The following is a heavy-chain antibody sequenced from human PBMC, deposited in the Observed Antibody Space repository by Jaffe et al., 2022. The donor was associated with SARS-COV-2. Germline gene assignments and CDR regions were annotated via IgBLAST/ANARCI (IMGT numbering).Heavy chain of an antibody. V-gene: IGHV3-21*01. CDR1: GFTFSSYS. J-gene: IGHJ4*02. CDR2: ISSSSSYI. D-gene: IGHD3-9*01. Sequence: EVQLVESGGGLVKPGGSLRLSCAASGFTFSSYSMNWVRQAPGKGLEWVSSISSSSSYIHYADSVKGRFTISRDNAKNSLYLQLNSLRAEDTAVYYCAREDYYDILTGYYGGFDYWGQGTLVTVSS. CDR3: AREDYYDILTGYYGGFDY.